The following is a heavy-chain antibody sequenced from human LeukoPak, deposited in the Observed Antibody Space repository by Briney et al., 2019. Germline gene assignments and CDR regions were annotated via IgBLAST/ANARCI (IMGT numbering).Heavy chain of an antibody. V-gene: IGHV3-30*18. CDR1: GFTFSSYG. CDR3: AKPVLGYCSSTSCYFFDY. CDR2: ISYDGSNK. J-gene: IGHJ4*02. Sequence: GRSLRLSCAASGFTFSSYGMHWVRQAPGKGLEWVAVISYDGSNKYYADSVKGRFTISRDNSKNTLYLQMNSLRAEDTAVYCCAKPVLGYCSSTSCYFFDYWGQGTLVTVSS. D-gene: IGHD2-2*01.